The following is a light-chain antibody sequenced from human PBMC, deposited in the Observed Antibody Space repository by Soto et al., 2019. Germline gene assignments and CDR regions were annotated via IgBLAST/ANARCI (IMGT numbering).Light chain of an antibody. CDR3: PQYSTTPRT. J-gene: IGKJ1*01. V-gene: IGKV4-1*01. CDR1: QSVLYSSNNKNY. CDR2: WAS. Sequence: DMVMTQSTDSLAVSLGERATINCKSSQSVLYSSNNKNYLAWYQQKSGQPPKLLIYWASSRESGVPDRFSGSGSGTDFTLTISSLQAEDVAVYYCPQYSTTPRTFGQRSNV.